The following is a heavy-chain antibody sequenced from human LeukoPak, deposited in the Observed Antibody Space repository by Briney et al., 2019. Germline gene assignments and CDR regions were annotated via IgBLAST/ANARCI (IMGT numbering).Heavy chain of an antibody. D-gene: IGHD3-22*01. CDR2: IPYDGSNK. J-gene: IGHJ6*03. Sequence: GRSLSLSCAASGFTFSSYAMHWVRQAPGKGLEWVAVIPYDGSNKYYADSVKGRFTISRDNSKNTLYLQMNSLRAEDTAVYYCARDQAYYDSSGYYYNYYYYMDVWGKGTTVTVSS. V-gene: IGHV3-30-3*01. CDR1: GFTFSSYA. CDR3: ARDQAYYDSSGYYYNYYYYMDV.